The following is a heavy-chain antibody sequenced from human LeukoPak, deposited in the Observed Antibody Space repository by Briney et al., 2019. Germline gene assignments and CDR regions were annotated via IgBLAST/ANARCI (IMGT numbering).Heavy chain of an antibody. Sequence: PGGSLRLSCAASGFTFSNYAMSWVRQAPGKGLEWVSVLSGSGGSTYYADSVKGRFTISRDNSKNMLYLQMNSLRAEDTAVYYCAKDLQYNYGSGSYFADYWGQGTLVTVSS. CDR3: AKDLQYNYGSGSYFADY. CDR1: GFTFSNYA. J-gene: IGHJ4*02. V-gene: IGHV3-23*01. D-gene: IGHD3-10*01. CDR2: LSGSGGST.